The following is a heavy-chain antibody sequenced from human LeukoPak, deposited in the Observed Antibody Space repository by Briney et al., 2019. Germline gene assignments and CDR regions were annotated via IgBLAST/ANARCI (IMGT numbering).Heavy chain of an antibody. CDR2: IIPIFGTA. CDR1: GGTFSSYA. V-gene: IGHV1-69*05. J-gene: IGHJ6*03. CDR3: ARDLIAAAGTGGPYYYMDV. D-gene: IGHD6-13*01. Sequence: ASVKVSCKASGGTFSSYAISWVRQAPGQGLEWMGGIIPIFGTANYAQKFQVRVTITTDESTSTAYMELSSLRSEDTAVYYCARDLIAAAGTGGPYYYMDVWGKGTTVTVSS.